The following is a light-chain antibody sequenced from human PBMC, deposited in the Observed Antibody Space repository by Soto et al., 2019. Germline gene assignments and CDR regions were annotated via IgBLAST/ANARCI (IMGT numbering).Light chain of an antibody. V-gene: IGLV2-11*01. Sequence: QSALTQPRSVSGSPGQSVTISCTGTSSDIGGFNYVSWYQQHPGKVPKLMIHDVTKRPSGVPDRFSASKSGNTASLTISGLQAEDEADYYCAAWDDSLNGLYVFGTGTKVTVL. CDR3: AAWDDSLNGLYV. CDR1: SSDIGGFNY. CDR2: DVT. J-gene: IGLJ1*01.